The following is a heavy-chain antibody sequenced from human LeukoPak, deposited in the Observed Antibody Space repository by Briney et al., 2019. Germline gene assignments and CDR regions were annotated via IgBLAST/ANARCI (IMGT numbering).Heavy chain of an antibody. CDR1: XXTXSSYX. J-gene: IGHJ4*02. Sequence: GGXLXXXXXXXXXTXSSYXMSWVXQAPGKGLEWVSAISGSGGSTYYADSVKGRFTISRDNSKNTLYLQMNSLRAEDTAVYYCAKDLSRGSGRYFDYWGQGTLVTVSS. CDR3: AKDLSRGSGRYFDY. D-gene: IGHD3-10*01. CDR2: ISGSGGST. V-gene: IGHV3-23*01.